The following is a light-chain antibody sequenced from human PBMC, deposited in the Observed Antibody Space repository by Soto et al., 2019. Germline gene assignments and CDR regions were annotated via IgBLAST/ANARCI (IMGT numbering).Light chain of an antibody. CDR3: QHSFTTPLT. J-gene: IGKJ4*01. CDR2: AAS. CDR1: QTIGIF. Sequence: DIQMTQSPSSLSASVGDRVTITCRASQTIGIFLNWYQHKPGKAPKLLMYAASSLQSGVPSRFTGSGSGTDFTLTINSLQPEDFATYYGQHSFTTPLTFGGGTKVE. V-gene: IGKV1-39*01.